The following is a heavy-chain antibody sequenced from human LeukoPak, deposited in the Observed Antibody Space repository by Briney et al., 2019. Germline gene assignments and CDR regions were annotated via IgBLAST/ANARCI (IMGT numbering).Heavy chain of an antibody. D-gene: IGHD5-12*01. CDR2: IYYSGST. CDR1: GGSISSYY. J-gene: IGHJ4*02. CDR3: ARETSLGATREFDY. V-gene: IGHV4-4*07. Sequence: SETLSLTCTVSGGSISSYYWSWIRQPAGKGLEWIGRIYYSGSTYYNPALKSRVTISVDTSKNQFSLKLSSVTAADTAVYYCARETSLGATREFDYWGQGALVTVSS.